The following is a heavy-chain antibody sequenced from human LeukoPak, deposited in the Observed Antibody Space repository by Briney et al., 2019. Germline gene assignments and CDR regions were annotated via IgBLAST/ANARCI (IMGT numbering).Heavy chain of an antibody. CDR2: INPSTGGT. J-gene: IGHJ4*02. CDR3: AALGEDKTDTPYDY. Sequence: ASVKVSCKPSGYTFIYYYVHWIRQAPGHGLEWMGRINPSTGGTDFAQKFQGKVSMTRDTSISTAYMELRRLGSDDTAVYYCAALGEDKTDTPYDYWGQGTLVTVSS. CDR1: GYTFIYYY. V-gene: IGHV1-2*06. D-gene: IGHD3-16*01.